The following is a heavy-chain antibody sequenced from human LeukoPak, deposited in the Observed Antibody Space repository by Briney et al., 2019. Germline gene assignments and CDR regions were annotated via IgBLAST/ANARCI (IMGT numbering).Heavy chain of an antibody. CDR2: INPNSGGT. CDR3: ARADVYTGNWNAKADAFDI. D-gene: IGHD1-20*01. CDR1: GYTFTGDY. J-gene: IGHJ3*02. Sequence: ASVKLSCKVSGYTFTGDYMHWGRQAPGPGLEWMGWINPNSGGTNYAQTFQGRVTMTRDTSISTACMELSRLRSDDTAVYYCARADVYTGNWNAKADAFDIWGQGTMATVSS. V-gene: IGHV1-2*02.